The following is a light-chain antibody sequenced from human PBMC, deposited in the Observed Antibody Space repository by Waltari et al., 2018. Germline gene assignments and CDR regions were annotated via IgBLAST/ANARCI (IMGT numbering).Light chain of an antibody. J-gene: IGKJ5*01. CDR3: QQYYSYPIT. CDR1: QGISSY. CDR2: AAS. V-gene: IGKV1-8*01. Sequence: AIRITQSPSSLSASTGDRVTITCRASQGISSYLAWYQQKPGKAPKLLIYAASTVQSGVPSRFSGSGSGTDFTLTISCLQSEDFATYYCQQYYSYPITFGQGTRLEIK.